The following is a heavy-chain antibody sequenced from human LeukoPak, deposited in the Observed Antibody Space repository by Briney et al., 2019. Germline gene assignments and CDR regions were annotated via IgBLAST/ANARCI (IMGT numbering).Heavy chain of an antibody. J-gene: IGHJ4*02. CDR2: IHYSGSS. V-gene: IGHV4-59*08. D-gene: IGHD1-14*01. CDR3: ARYDRGLFFFDN. Sequence: SETLSLTCTASGASVRNEYWSWIRQPPGKELEWIGYIHYSGSSNYHPSLGSRVTISLDTSKNQFSLKLKSVTAADTGMYHCARYDRGLFFFDNWGQGTLVTVS. CDR1: GASVRNEY.